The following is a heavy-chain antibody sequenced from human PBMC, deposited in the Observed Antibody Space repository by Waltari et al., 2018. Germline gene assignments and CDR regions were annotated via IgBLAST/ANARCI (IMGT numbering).Heavy chain of an antibody. CDR1: GFIFSNYA. D-gene: IGHD3-16*02. CDR2: ISNNGDTT. V-gene: IGHV3-64D*08. Sequence: EVQLVESGGGFVQSGGSLRLSGSASGFIFSNYAMHWVRQAPGKGLEYVSAISNNGDTTYYIDSVKGRFSISRDNSKNTLYLQVNSLTTEDSAVYYCVKLSSDIWGQGTRVTVSS. CDR3: VKLSSDI. J-gene: IGHJ4*02.